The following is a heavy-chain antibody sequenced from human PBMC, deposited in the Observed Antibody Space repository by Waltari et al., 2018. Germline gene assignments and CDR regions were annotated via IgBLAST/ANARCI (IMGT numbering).Heavy chain of an antibody. J-gene: IGHJ6*02. V-gene: IGHV4-39*01. CDR3: ARQGKGYNYGLGDYYYYGMDV. Sequence: QLQLQESGPGLVQPSETLSLTCTVSGGSISSSNYYWGWVRQPPGKGLEWIGSIYYSGTTYYNPSFKSRVTISVDTSKTQFSLKLSSVTAADTAMYYCARQGKGYNYGLGDYYYYGMDVWGQGTTVTVSS. CDR2: IYYSGTT. D-gene: IGHD5-18*01. CDR1: GGSISSSNYY.